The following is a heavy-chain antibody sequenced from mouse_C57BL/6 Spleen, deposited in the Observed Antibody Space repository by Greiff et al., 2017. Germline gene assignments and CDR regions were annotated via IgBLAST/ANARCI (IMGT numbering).Heavy chain of an antibody. Sequence: VQLQESGPELVKPGASVKLSCKASGYAFSSSWMNWVKQRPGKGLEWIERIYPGDGDTNYNGKVKGQFTLTADKSTSTAYMQLSSLTSEDTAVYFCAREKTGTGVDYWGQGTTLTVSS. V-gene: IGHV1-82*01. CDR3: AREKTGTGVDY. J-gene: IGHJ2*01. D-gene: IGHD4-1*01. CDR2: IYPGDGDT. CDR1: GYAFSSSW.